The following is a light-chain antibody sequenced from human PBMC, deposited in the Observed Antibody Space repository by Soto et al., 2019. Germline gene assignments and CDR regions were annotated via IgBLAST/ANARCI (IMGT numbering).Light chain of an antibody. V-gene: IGLV2-23*02. CDR2: EVT. CDR3: CSYAGSGTWV. CDR1: SSDVGSYNL. J-gene: IGLJ3*02. Sequence: QSALTQPASVSGFPGQSITISCTGTSSDVGSYNLVSWYQQHPGKAPKFMISEVTKRPSGVSTRFSGSKSGNTASLTISGLQAEDESDYYCCSYAGSGTWVFGGGTKLTVL.